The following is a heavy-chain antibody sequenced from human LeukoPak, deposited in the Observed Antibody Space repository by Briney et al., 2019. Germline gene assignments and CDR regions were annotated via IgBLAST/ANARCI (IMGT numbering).Heavy chain of an antibody. CDR3: TRDPVVGGDY. CDR1: GFTFGDYA. Sequence: GGSLRLSCSASGFTFGDYAMTWVRQAPGKGLEWLGMIRTKAHGGTTEYAASVKGRFTFSRDDSKSIAYLQMNSLKTEDTAVYYCTRDPVVGGDYWGQGTLVTVSS. D-gene: IGHD1-26*01. J-gene: IGHJ4*02. V-gene: IGHV3-49*04. CDR2: IRTKAHGGTT.